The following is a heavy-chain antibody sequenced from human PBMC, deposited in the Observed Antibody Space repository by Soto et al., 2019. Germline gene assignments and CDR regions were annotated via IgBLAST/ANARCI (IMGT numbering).Heavy chain of an antibody. Sequence: SETLSLTCAVYGGYFSGYYWSWIRQPPGKGLEWIGEINHSGSTNYNPSLKSRVTISVDTSKNQFSLKLSSVTAADTAVYYCARDRLMATAGTARHYFGLDVWGQGTTVTVSS. D-gene: IGHD5-18*01. CDR2: INHSGST. J-gene: IGHJ6*02. V-gene: IGHV4-34*01. CDR1: GGYFSGYY. CDR3: ARDRLMATAGTARHYFGLDV.